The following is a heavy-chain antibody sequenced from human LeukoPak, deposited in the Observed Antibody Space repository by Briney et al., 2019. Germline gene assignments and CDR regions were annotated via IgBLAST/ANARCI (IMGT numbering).Heavy chain of an antibody. V-gene: IGHV1-18*01. CDR2: ISAYNGNT. Sequence: ASVKVSCKASGYTFTSYGISWVRQAPGQGLEWMGWISAYNGNTNYAQKLQGRVTMTTDTSTSTAYMELRSLRSDDTAVYYCARDRGGYYYYYHYMDVWGKGTTVTVSS. CDR1: GYTFTSYG. D-gene: IGHD2-15*01. CDR3: ARDRGGYYYYYHYMDV. J-gene: IGHJ6*03.